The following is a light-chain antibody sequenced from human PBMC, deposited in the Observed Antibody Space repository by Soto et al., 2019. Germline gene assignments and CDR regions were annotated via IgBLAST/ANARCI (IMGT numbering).Light chain of an antibody. CDR3: NSYAGSNIYV. J-gene: IGLJ1*01. V-gene: IGLV2-8*01. Sequence: QSALTQPPSASGSPGESVTVSCTGTSSDVGGYNYVSWYQQHPGKAPRLMIYEVNERPSGVPDRFSGSKSGNTASLTVSGLQAEDEADYYCNSYAGSNIYVFGPGTKLTVL. CDR1: SSDVGGYNY. CDR2: EVN.